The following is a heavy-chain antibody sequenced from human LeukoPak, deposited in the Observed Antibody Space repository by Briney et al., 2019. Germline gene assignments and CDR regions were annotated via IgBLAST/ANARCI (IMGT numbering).Heavy chain of an antibody. CDR2: IYYSGST. J-gene: IGHJ6*02. V-gene: IGHV4-39*01. Sequence: SETLSLTCTVSGGSISSSSYYWGWIRQPPGKGLEWIGSIYYSGSTYYNPSLKSRVTISVDTSKNQFSLKLSSVTAADMAVYYCARRHYYYGMDVWGQGTTVTVSS. CDR3: ARRHYYYGMDV. CDR1: GGSISSSSYY.